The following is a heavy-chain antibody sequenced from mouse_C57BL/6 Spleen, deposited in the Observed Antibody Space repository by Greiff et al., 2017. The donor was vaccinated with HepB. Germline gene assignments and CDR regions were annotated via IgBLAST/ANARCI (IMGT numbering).Heavy chain of an antibody. J-gene: IGHJ2*01. Sequence: QVQLQQPGAELVKPGASVKLSCKASGYTFTSYWMHWVKQRPGQGLEWIGMIHPNSGSTNYNEKFKSKATLTVDKSSSTAYMQLSSLTSEDSAVYYCARRDWDGYFDYWGQGTTLTVSS. CDR3: ARRDWDGYFDY. CDR1: GYTFTSYW. V-gene: IGHV1-64*01. D-gene: IGHD4-1*01. CDR2: IHPNSGST.